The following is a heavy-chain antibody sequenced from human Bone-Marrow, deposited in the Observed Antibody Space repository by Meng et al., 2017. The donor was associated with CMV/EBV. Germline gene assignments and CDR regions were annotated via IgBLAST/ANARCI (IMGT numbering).Heavy chain of an antibody. V-gene: IGHV1-8*03. J-gene: IGHJ4*02. CDR1: GYTFTSYD. Sequence: ASVKVSCKASGYTFTSYDINWVLQATGQGLEWMGWMNPNSGNTGYAQKFQGRVTITRNTSISTAYMELSSLRSEDTAVYYCARPLGAVTTYYWGQGTLVTVSS. CDR3: ARPLGAVTTYY. CDR2: MNPNSGNT. D-gene: IGHD4-17*01.